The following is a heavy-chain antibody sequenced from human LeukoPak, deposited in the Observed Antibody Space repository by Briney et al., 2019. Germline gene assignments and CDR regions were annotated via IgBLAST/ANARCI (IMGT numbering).Heavy chain of an antibody. CDR1: GFTVSSNY. Sequence: PGGSLRLSCAASGFTVSSNYMSWVRQAPGKGLEWVSVIYSGGSTNYADSVKGRFTISRDNSENTLYLHMNSLRGEDTAVYYCARARGDFWSNYYYYYYMDVWGKGTTVTVSS. D-gene: IGHD3-3*01. CDR3: ARARGDFWSNYYYYYYMDV. J-gene: IGHJ6*03. V-gene: IGHV3-66*02. CDR2: IYSGGST.